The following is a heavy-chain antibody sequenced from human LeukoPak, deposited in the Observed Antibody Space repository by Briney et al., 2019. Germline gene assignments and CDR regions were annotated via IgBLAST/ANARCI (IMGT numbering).Heavy chain of an antibody. CDR3: ARDGGFSMTGVVIYWYFDL. V-gene: IGHV3-23*01. J-gene: IGHJ2*01. CDR2: ISISGTKT. D-gene: IGHD3-22*01. Sequence: PGGSLRLSCAASEFDFSTHAMTWVRQAPGKGLEWVSAISISGTKTYYADSVKGRFTISRDNSKNMLYLQMNNLRSEDTAVYYCARDGGFSMTGVVIYWYFDLWGRGTLVSVSS. CDR1: EFDFSTHA.